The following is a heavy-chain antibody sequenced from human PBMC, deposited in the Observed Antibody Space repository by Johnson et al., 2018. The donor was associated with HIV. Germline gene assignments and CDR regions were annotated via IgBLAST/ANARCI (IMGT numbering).Heavy chain of an antibody. CDR1: GFTFDDYG. J-gene: IGHJ3*02. D-gene: IGHD1-26*01. CDR3: ARVGVRIVGPTRADAFDI. Sequence: VLLVESGGGVVRPGGSLRLSCAAYGFTFDDYGMSWVRQAPGKGLEWVSGINWNGGSTGYADSVKGRFTISRDNAKNSLYLQMNSLRAEDTALYYCARVGVRIVGPTRADAFDIWGQGTMVTVSS. CDR2: INWNGGST. V-gene: IGHV3-20*04.